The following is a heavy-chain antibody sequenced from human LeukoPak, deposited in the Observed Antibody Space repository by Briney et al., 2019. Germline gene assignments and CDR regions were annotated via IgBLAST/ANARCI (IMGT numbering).Heavy chain of an antibody. D-gene: IGHD2-15*01. Sequence: GASVKVSCKASGYTFTSYGISWVRQAPGQGLEWMGWISAYNGNTNYAQKLQGRVTMTTDTSTSTAYMELRSLRSDDTAVYYCARDPLSVVVVAAPTRFDPWGQGTLVTVSS. V-gene: IGHV1-18*01. J-gene: IGHJ5*02. CDR3: ARDPLSVVVVAAPTRFDP. CDR2: ISAYNGNT. CDR1: GYTFTSYG.